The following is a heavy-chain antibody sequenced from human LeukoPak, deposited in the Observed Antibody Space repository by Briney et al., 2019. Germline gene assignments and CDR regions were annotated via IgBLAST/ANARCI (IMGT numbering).Heavy chain of an antibody. J-gene: IGHJ3*02. CDR1: GFTFSSYA. D-gene: IGHD3-3*01. V-gene: IGHV3-23*01. CDR2: ISGSGGTT. CDR3: AKDRNFDFTVDAFDI. Sequence: GSLRLSCAASGFTFSSYAMSWVRQAPGKGLEWVSTISGSGGTTYYADSVKGRFTISRDNSKNTLHLQMNSLRAEDTAVYYCAKDRNFDFTVDAFDIWGHGTMVTVSS.